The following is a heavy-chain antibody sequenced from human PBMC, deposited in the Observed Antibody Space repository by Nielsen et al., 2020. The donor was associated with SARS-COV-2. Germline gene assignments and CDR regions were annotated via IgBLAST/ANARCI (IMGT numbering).Heavy chain of an antibody. D-gene: IGHD1-1*01. CDR2: FDPEDGET. Sequence: ASVKVSCKVSGYTLTELSMHWVRQAPGKGLEWMGGFDPEDGETIYAQKFQGRVTMTRDTSTSTVYMELSSLRSEDTAVYYCARDLPPSVWNENASFDYWGQGTLVTVSS. J-gene: IGHJ4*02. CDR1: GYTLTELS. CDR3: ARDLPPSVWNENASFDY. V-gene: IGHV1-24*01.